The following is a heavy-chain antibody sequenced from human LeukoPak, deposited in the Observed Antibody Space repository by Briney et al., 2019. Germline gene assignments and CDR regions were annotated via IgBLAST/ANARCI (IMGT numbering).Heavy chain of an antibody. J-gene: IGHJ6*03. D-gene: IGHD1-14*01. CDR3: ARPDLIRSSRGRRGPAYYMDV. V-gene: IGHV4-34*01. CDR2: INHSGST. Sequence: SETLSLTCAVYGGSFSGYYWSWIRQPPGKGLEWIGEINHSGSTNYNPSLKSRVTISVDTSKNQFSLKLSSVTAADTAVYYCARPDLIRSSRGRRGPAYYMDVWGKGTTVTVSS. CDR1: GGSFSGYY.